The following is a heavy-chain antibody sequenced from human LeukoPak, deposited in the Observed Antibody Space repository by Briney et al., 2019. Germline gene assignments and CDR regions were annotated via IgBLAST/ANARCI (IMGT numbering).Heavy chain of an antibody. CDR3: ARDRKGSSGWYWPHYYYYMDV. CDR2: ISSSGSTI. J-gene: IGHJ6*03. V-gene: IGHV3-48*03. CDR1: GFTFSSYE. Sequence: PGGSLRLSCAASGFTFSSYEMNWVRQAPGKGLEWVSYISSSGSTIYYADSVKGRFTISRDNAKNSLYLQMNSLRAKDTAVYYCARDRKGSSGWYWPHYYYYMDVWGKGTTVTISS. D-gene: IGHD6-19*01.